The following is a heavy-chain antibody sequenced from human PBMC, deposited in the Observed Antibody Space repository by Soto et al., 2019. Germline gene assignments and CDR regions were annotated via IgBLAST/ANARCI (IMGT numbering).Heavy chain of an antibody. CDR3: ARGYGSGSYYNYYYYGMDV. J-gene: IGHJ6*02. D-gene: IGHD3-10*01. CDR2: INHSGST. CDR1: GGSFSGYY. V-gene: IGHV4-34*01. Sequence: ASETLSLTCAVYGGSFSGYYWSWIRQPPGKGLEWIGEINHSGSTNYNPSLKSRVTISVDTSKNQFSLKLSSVTAADTAVYYCARGYGSGSYYNYYYYGMDVWGQGTTVT.